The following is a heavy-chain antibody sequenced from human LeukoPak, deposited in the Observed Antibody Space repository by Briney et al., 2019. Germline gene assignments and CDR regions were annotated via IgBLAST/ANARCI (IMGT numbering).Heavy chain of an antibody. CDR1: GLTFSSYS. D-gene: IGHD3-10*01. J-gene: IGHJ4*02. CDR2: ISSSSSYT. Sequence: PGGSRRLSCAASGLTFSSYSMNWVRQAPGKGLEWVSSISSSSSYTYYADSVKGRFTISRDNAKNSLYLQMNSLRAEDTAVYYCARFPGYWGQGTLVTVSS. V-gene: IGHV3-21*01. CDR3: ARFPGY.